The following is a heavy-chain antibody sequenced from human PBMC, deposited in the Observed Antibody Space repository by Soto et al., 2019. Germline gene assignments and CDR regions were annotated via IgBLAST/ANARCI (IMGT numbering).Heavy chain of an antibody. CDR1: GGSVNSDSYY. D-gene: IGHD1-1*01. CDR2: IYYTGST. Sequence: SETLSLTCTVSGGSVNSDSYYWSWIRQPPGKGLEWIGYIYYTGSTNYNPSLKSRVTISLDTSRSQFSLKLSSVTAADTAVFYCAREFANSPEAFDYWGQGALVTVSS. CDR3: AREFANSPEAFDY. V-gene: IGHV4-61*01. J-gene: IGHJ4*02.